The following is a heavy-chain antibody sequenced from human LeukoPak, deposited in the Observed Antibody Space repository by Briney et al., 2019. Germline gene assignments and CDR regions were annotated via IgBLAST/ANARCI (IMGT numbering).Heavy chain of an antibody. V-gene: IGHV4-38-2*02. CDR1: GYSISSGHY. D-gene: IGHD3-22*01. CDR3: ARGTSMIVVASFDY. J-gene: IGHJ4*02. CDR2: ISPSGST. Sequence: SETLSLTCTVSGYSISSGHYWGWIRQPPGKGLQWIGSISPSGSTYYNPSLKSRVIISVDTSKKQFSLKLNSVTAADTAVYYCARGTSMIVVASFDYWGQGTLVTVSS.